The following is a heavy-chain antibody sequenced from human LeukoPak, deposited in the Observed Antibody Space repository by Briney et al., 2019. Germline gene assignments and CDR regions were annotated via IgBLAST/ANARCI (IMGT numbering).Heavy chain of an antibody. Sequence: GGSLRLSCVASGFTFSNYNMNWVRQAPGKGLEWVSSISGSGTYICYADSLKGRFTISRDNAKNSLYLQMNSLRAEDTAVYYCAKGSGSGWYGWFAPWGQGTLVTVSS. V-gene: IGHV3-21*04. J-gene: IGHJ5*02. CDR3: AKGSGSGWYGWFAP. D-gene: IGHD6-19*01. CDR2: ISGSGTYI. CDR1: GFTFSNYN.